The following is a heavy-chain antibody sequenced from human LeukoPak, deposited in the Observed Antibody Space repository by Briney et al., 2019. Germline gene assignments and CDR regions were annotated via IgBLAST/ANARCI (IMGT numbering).Heavy chain of an antibody. CDR3: VHSGGSSGWAPNT. J-gene: IGHJ5*02. CDR1: GFTFDGYA. D-gene: IGHD6-25*01. V-gene: IGHV3-9*01. CDR2: ISLNSGAI. Sequence: GRSLRLSCVASGFTFDGYAMHWVRHPPGKGLEWVSGISLNSGAIGYADSVKGRFTISRDNAKNSLFLQMNSLGTEDTALYYCVHSGGSSGWAPNTWGQGTLVTVSS.